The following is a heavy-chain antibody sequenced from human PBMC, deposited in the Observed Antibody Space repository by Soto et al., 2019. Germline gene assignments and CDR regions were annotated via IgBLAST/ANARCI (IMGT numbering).Heavy chain of an antibody. D-gene: IGHD3-10*01. V-gene: IGHV4-34*01. Sequence: PSETLSLTCAVYGGSFSGYYWSWIRQPPGKGLEWIGEINHSGSTNYNPSLKSRVTISVDTSKNQFSLKLSSVTAADTAVYYCARNLNRGPVPYWGQGTLVTVSS. CDR1: GGSFSGYY. CDR3: ARNLNRGPVPY. CDR2: INHSGST. J-gene: IGHJ4*02.